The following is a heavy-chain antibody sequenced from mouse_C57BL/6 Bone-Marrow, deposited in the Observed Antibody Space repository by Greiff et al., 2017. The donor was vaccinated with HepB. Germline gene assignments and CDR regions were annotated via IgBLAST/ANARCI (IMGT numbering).Heavy chain of an antibody. J-gene: IGHJ4*01. Sequence: QSGAELVRPGASVKMSCKASGYTFTSYNMHWVKQTPRQGLEWIGAIYPGNGDTSYNQKFKGKATLTVDKSSSTAYMQLSSLTSEDSAVYFCASGDYGNYPSYYAMDYWGQGTSVTVSS. CDR2: IYPGNGDT. CDR3: ASGDYGNYPSYYAMDY. D-gene: IGHD2-1*01. V-gene: IGHV1-12*01. CDR1: GYTFTSYN.